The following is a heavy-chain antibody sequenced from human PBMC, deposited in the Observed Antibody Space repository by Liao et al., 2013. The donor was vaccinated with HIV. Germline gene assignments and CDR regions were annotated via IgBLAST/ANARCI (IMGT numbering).Heavy chain of an antibody. Sequence: QVQLQQWGAGLLKPSETRSLSCAVYGGSLSGYYWSWIRQPPGKGLEWIGEINHSGSTNYNPSLKSRVTISIDTSKNQFSLKLTSVTAADTAVYYCARTFATVAVAGILTAFPRLHFDNWGRGTLVTVSS. J-gene: IGHJ4*02. V-gene: IGHV4-34*01. D-gene: IGHD6-19*01. CDR2: INHSGST. CDR3: ARTFATVAVAGILTAFPRLHFDN. CDR1: GGSLSGYY.